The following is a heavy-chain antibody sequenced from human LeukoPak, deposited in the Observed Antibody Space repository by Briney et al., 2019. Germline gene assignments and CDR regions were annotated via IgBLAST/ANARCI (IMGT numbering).Heavy chain of an antibody. CDR3: ARGQLHYDFLSGYFNWFDP. J-gene: IGHJ5*02. CDR1: GGSFSGYY. Sequence: PSETLSLTCAVYGGSFSGYYRSWIRQPPGKGLEWIGEINHSGSTNYNPSLKSRVTISVDTSKNQFSLKLSSVTAADTAVYYCARGQLHYDFLSGYFNWFDPWGQGTLVTVSS. V-gene: IGHV4-34*01. D-gene: IGHD3-3*01. CDR2: INHSGST.